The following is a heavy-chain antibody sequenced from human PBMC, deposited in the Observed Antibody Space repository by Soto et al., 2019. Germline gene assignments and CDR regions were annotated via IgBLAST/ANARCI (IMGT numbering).Heavy chain of an antibody. CDR3: SGLRRWVGATSDRAFDI. Sequence: EAQLLESGGDLVQPGGSLRLSCAASGFTFSSYAMSWVRQAPGKGLEWVSAISGSGGSTYYADSVKGRFTISRYNSKNTLFLQMNSLRADDTAVYYCSGLRRWVGATSDRAFDIWGQGTMVTVSS. D-gene: IGHD1-26*01. J-gene: IGHJ3*02. V-gene: IGHV3-23*01. CDR1: GFTFSSYA. CDR2: ISGSGGST.